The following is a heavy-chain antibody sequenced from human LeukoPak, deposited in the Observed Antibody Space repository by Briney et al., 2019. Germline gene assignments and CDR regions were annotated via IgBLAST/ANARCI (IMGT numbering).Heavy chain of an antibody. CDR3: ARFNPVAGTLDY. CDR2: IYYSGST. J-gene: IGHJ4*02. CDR1: GGSISSYY. D-gene: IGHD6-19*01. V-gene: IGHV4-59*08. Sequence: SEPLSLTCTVGGGSISSYYWSWLRQPPGRGLEWIGYIYYSGSTNYNPSLKSRVTISVDTSKNQFSLKLSSVTAADTAVYYCARFNPVAGTLDYWGQGTLVTVSS.